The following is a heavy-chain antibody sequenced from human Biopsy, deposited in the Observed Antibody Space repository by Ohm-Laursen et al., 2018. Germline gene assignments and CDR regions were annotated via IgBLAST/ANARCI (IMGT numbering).Heavy chain of an antibody. Sequence: TLSLTCAVSGGSISSYYWSWIRQPPGKGLEWIGYIYYTGSTNYNPSPKSQVTISVDTSINHHPLRLTFVTAADTAVYYCARHAPSYSGSYWRYFDLWGRGTLVTVSS. V-gene: IGHV4-59*08. CDR2: IYYTGST. D-gene: IGHD1-26*01. CDR3: ARHAPSYSGSYWRYFDL. J-gene: IGHJ2*01. CDR1: GGSISSYY.